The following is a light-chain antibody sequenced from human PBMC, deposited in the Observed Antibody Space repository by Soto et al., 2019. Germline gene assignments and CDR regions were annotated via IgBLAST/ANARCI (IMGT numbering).Light chain of an antibody. CDR2: GAS. J-gene: IGKJ1*01. Sequence: EIVMTQSPATLSVSPGERATLSCGASQSVSSNLAWYQQKPGQAPRLLIYGASTRATGIPARFSGSGSGTEFTLTISSLQSEDFAVYYCQQYNNWPPWTFGQGPKVDIK. CDR3: QQYNNWPPWT. CDR1: QSVSSN. V-gene: IGKV3-15*01.